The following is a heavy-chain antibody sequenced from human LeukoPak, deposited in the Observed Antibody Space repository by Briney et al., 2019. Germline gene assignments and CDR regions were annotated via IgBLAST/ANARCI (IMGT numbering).Heavy chain of an antibody. Sequence: GGSLRLSCAASGFTFSSFEMNWVRQAPGKGLEWVSYISITGITTYYADSVKGRFTISRDNAKNSLYLQMNSLRAEDTAVYYCAREMGGYLFDYWGQGTLVTVSS. CDR3: AREMGGYLFDY. D-gene: IGHD5-12*01. CDR1: GFTFSSFE. V-gene: IGHV3-48*03. J-gene: IGHJ4*02. CDR2: ISITGITT.